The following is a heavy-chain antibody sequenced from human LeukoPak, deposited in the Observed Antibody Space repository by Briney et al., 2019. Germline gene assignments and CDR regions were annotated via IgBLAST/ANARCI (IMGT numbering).Heavy chain of an antibody. CDR3: AKDPFEVYAMGAFDY. V-gene: IGHV3-23*01. CDR1: GFTFSNYW. Sequence: AGGSLRLSCAASGFTFSNYWMHWVRQVPGKGLEWVSAISGSGGSTYYADSVKGRFTISRDNSKNTLYLQMNSLRAEDTAVYYCAKDPFEVYAMGAFDYRGQGTLVTVSS. CDR2: ISGSGGST. D-gene: IGHD2-8*01. J-gene: IGHJ4*02.